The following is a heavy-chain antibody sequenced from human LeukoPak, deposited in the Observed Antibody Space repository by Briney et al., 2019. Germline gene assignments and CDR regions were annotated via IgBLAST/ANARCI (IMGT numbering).Heavy chain of an antibody. V-gene: IGHV3-7*01. D-gene: IGHD5-12*01. CDR3: ARESFDSGYDVYYYGMDG. J-gene: IGHJ6*02. Sequence: GGSLRLSCAASGFIFGDYWMVWVRQAPGKGLEWVASINENGRETYYAASVTGRFTISRDTAKNSVYLQMSALRAEDTAVYYCARESFDSGYDVYYYGMDGWGQGSTVTVSS. CDR2: INENGRET. CDR1: GFIFGDYW.